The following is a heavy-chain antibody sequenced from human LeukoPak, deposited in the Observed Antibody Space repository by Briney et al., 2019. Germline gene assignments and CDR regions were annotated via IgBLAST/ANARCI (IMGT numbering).Heavy chain of an antibody. Sequence: GESLKISCKGSGYSFTSYWIGWVRQMPGKGLEWMGIIYPGDSDIRYSPSFQGQVTISADKSISTAYLQWRSLKASDTAMYYCARHKVESESYSWFDPWGQGTLVTVSS. J-gene: IGHJ5*02. CDR1: GYSFTSYW. V-gene: IGHV5-51*01. D-gene: IGHD1-26*01. CDR2: IYPGDSDI. CDR3: ARHKVESESYSWFDP.